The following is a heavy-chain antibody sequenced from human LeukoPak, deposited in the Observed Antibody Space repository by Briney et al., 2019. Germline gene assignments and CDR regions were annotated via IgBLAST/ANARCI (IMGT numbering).Heavy chain of an antibody. CDR2: IWYDGSNK. J-gene: IGHJ4*02. CDR1: GFTFSNYG. CDR3: ARDDSSGYYYVDY. V-gene: IGHV3-33*01. D-gene: IGHD3-22*01. Sequence: PGGSLRLSCAASGFTFSNYGMHWVRQAPGKGLERVAVIWYDGSNKYYADSVKGRFTISRDNSKNTLYLQMNSLRAEDTAVYYCARDDSSGYYYVDYWGQGTLVTVSS.